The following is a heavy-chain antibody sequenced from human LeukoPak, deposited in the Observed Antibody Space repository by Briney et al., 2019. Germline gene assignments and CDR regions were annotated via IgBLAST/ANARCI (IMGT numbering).Heavy chain of an antibody. J-gene: IGHJ4*02. CDR1: GYTFTSYG. Sequence: ASVKVSCKASGYTFTSYGFSWVRQAPGQGLEWMGWISANNGNTIYAQKIQGRVTMTTDTSTGTAYMELRSLRSDDTAVYYCARDKEPMIPLQFFADWGQGTLVTVSS. D-gene: IGHD3-16*01. CDR3: ARDKEPMIPLQFFAD. CDR2: ISANNGNT. V-gene: IGHV1-18*01.